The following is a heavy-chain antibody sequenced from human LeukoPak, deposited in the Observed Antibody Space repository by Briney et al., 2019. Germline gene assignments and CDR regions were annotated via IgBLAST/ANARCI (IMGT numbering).Heavy chain of an antibody. V-gene: IGHV4-59*01. CDR3: ARQRAYQLLYWNYYYYGMDV. D-gene: IGHD2-2*02. J-gene: IGHJ6*02. CDR1: GGSISSYY. Sequence: SETLSLTCTVSGGSISSYYWSWIRQPPGKGLEWIGYIYYSGSTNYNPSLKSRVTISVDTSKNQFSLKLSSVAAADTAVYYCARQRAYQLLYWNYYYYGMDVWGQGTTVTVSS. CDR2: IYYSGST.